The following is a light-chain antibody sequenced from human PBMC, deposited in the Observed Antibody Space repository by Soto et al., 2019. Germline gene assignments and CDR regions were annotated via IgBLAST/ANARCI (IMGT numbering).Light chain of an antibody. V-gene: IGKV1-6*01. CDR2: AAS. J-gene: IGKJ1*01. CDR3: LQDYSYPRT. Sequence: AIQMTQSPSSLSASVGDRVIVTCRASQGIGNDLAWYQQQAGKPPKLLIYAASTLQSGVPSRFSGSGSATDFTLTIKNLQPGDSATYYCLQDYSYPRTFGQGTKVEV. CDR1: QGIGND.